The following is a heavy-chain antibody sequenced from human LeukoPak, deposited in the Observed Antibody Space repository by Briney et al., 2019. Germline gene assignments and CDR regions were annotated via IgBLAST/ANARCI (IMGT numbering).Heavy chain of an antibody. V-gene: IGHV4-34*01. J-gene: IGHJ4*02. D-gene: IGHD1-20*01. CDR3: ARAGPYNWNVFNNHPARDLDY. CDR1: GGSFSGYY. CDR2: INHSGST. Sequence: SETLSLTCAVYGGSFSGYYWSWIRQPPGKGLEWIGEINHSGSTNYNPSLKSRVTISVDTSKNQFSLKLSSVTAADTAVYYCARAGPYNWNVFNNHPARDLDYWGQGTLVTVSS.